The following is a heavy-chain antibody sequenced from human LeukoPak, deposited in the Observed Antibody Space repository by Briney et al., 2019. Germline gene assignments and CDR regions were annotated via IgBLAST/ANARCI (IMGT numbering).Heavy chain of an antibody. J-gene: IGHJ4*02. CDR2: INPSGGST. Sequence: ASVKVSCKASGYTFTSYYMHWVRQAPGQGLEWMGIINPSGGSTSYAQKFQGRVTMTRDMSTSTVYMELSSLRSEDTAVYYCAKDVTMARGAVDYWGQGTLVTVSS. V-gene: IGHV1-46*01. D-gene: IGHD3-10*01. CDR1: GYTFTSYY. CDR3: AKDVTMARGAVDY.